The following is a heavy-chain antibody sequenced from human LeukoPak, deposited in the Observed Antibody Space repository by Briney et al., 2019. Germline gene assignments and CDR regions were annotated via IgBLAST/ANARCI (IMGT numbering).Heavy chain of an antibody. Sequence: SQTLSLTCTVSGGSISSGGYYWSWIRQHPGKGLEWIGYIYYSGSTYHNPSLKSRVTISVDTSKNQFSLKLSSVTAADTAVYYCAAEGIAAAVDYWGQGTLVTVSS. CDR3: AAEGIAAAVDY. J-gene: IGHJ4*02. V-gene: IGHV4-31*03. CDR2: IYYSGST. D-gene: IGHD6-13*01. CDR1: GGSISSGGYY.